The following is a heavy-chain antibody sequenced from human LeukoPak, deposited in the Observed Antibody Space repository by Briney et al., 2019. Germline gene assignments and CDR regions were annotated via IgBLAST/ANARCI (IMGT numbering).Heavy chain of an antibody. Sequence: ASVKISCKPPGYTFINHYIHWVRQAPGQGLEWMGVISPNDGSTSYAQNFQGRLSMTSDTSTSTAYMELSSLRSEDTAIYYCTRTINSWFDPWGQGTPVSVSS. CDR3: TRTINSWFDP. CDR2: ISPNDGST. D-gene: IGHD3-9*01. V-gene: IGHV1-46*01. J-gene: IGHJ5*02. CDR1: GYTFINHY.